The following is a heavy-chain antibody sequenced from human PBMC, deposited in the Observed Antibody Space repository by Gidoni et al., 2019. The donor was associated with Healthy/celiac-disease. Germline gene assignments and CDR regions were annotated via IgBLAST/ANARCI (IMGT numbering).Heavy chain of an antibody. CDR3: ARAIVGATYYYYYGMDV. CDR1: GGTFSSYT. D-gene: IGHD1-26*01. Sequence: QVQLVQSGAEVKKPGSSVKVSCKASGGTFSSYTISWGRQAPGQGLEWMGRIIPILGIANYAQKFQGRVTITADKSTSTAYMELSSLRSEDTAVYYCARAIVGATYYYYYGMDVWGQGTTVTVSS. J-gene: IGHJ6*02. CDR2: IIPILGIA. V-gene: IGHV1-69*02.